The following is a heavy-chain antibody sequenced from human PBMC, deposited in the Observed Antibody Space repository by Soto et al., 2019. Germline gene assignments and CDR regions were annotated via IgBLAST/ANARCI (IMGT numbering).Heavy chain of an antibody. CDR1: GFTFSSYS. J-gene: IGHJ4*02. V-gene: IGHV3-30*18. D-gene: IGHD1-26*01. CDR3: AKEGGLSGSYYISSSYYYDY. Sequence: GGSLRLSCAASGFTFSSYSMNWVRQAPGKGLEWVAVISYDGSNKYYADSVKGRFTISRDNSKNTLYLQMNSLRAEDTAVYYCAKEGGLSGSYYISSSYYYDYWGQGTLVTVSS. CDR2: ISYDGSNK.